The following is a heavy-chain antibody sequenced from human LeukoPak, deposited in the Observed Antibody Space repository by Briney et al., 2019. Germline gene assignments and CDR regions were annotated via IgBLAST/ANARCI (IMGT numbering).Heavy chain of an antibody. J-gene: IGHJ6*03. D-gene: IGHD3-3*01. CDR2: ISAYNGNT. CDR3: ARVSPERFDFWSGYYYYYYMDV. CDR1: GYTFTSYG. Sequence: ASVKVSCKASGYTFTSYGISWVRQAPGQGLEWMGWISAYNGNTNYAQKLQGRVTMTTDTSTSTAYMELGSLRSDDTAVYYCARVSPERFDFWSGYYYYYYMDVWGKGTTVTVSS. V-gene: IGHV1-18*01.